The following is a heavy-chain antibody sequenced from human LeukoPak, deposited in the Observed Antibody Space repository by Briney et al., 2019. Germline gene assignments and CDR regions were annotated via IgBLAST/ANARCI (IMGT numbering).Heavy chain of an antibody. Sequence: PSETLSLTCTVSSGSISTSNYYWGWIRQPPGKGLEWIGSIYYSGSTYYNPSLKSRVTISVDKSKNQFSLKLSSVTAADTAVYYCASFVDDSSGLDVFKDYWGQGTLVTVSS. J-gene: IGHJ4*02. CDR2: IYYSGST. CDR3: ASFVDDSSGLDVFKDY. V-gene: IGHV4-39*07. CDR1: SGSISTSNYY. D-gene: IGHD3-22*01.